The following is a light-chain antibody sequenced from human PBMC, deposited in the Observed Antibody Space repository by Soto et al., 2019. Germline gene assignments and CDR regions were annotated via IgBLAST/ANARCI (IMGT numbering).Light chain of an antibody. J-gene: IGKJ5*01. Sequence: IQMTQSPSTLSASVGYRVTITCRASQSISSWLAWYQQKPGKAPKLLFYAASSLQSGVPSRFSGSGSGTDFTLTISSLQPEDFATYYCQQSYSTPSITFGQGTRLEIK. CDR2: AAS. V-gene: IGKV1-39*01. CDR1: QSISSW. CDR3: QQSYSTPSIT.